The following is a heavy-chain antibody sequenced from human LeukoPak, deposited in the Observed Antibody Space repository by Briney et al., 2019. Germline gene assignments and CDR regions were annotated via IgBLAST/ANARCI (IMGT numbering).Heavy chain of an antibody. CDR1: GFTFSSYS. CDR3: ARDSGIFGRPFDY. Sequence: GGSLRLSCAASGFTFSSYSMNWDRRAPGKGLEWVSYISSGSSAIYYADSVKGRFTISRDNAKNSLYLQMNSLRAEDTAVYYCARDSGIFGRPFDYWGQGTLVTVSS. J-gene: IGHJ4*02. D-gene: IGHD3-3*02. CDR2: ISSGSSAI. V-gene: IGHV3-48*04.